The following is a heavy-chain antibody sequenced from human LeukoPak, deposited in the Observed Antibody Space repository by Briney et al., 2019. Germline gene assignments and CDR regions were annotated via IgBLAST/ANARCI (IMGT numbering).Heavy chain of an antibody. CDR2: INWNGGST. D-gene: IGHD3-22*01. CDR3: ARGLYYYDSSGYYYLGY. CDR1: GFXFDDYG. J-gene: IGHJ4*02. Sequence: GGSLRLSCAASGFXFDDYGISWVRQAPGKGLEWVSFINWNGGSTGYADSVKGRYTISRGNAKNSLYLQMNRLRAEDTALYYCARGLYYYDSSGYYYLGYWGQGTLVTVSS. V-gene: IGHV3-20*04.